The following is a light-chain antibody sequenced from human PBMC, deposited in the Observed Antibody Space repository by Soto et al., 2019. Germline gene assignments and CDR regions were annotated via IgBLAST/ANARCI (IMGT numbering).Light chain of an antibody. J-gene: IGLJ2*01. V-gene: IGLV6-57*04. CDR3: QSYDSNTVV. CDR1: SGAIASNS. CDR2: EDN. Sequence: NFMLTQPHSVSESPGKTVIISCTRSSGAIASNSVQWYQQRPGSAPSTVIYEDNQRPSGVPDRFSGSTDGSSNSASLTISGLQTEDEDDYYCQSYDSNTVVFGGGTKLTVL.